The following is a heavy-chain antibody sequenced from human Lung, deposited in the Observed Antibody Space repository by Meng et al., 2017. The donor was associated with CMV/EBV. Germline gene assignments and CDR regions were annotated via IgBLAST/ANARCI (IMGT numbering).Heavy chain of an antibody. J-gene: IGHJ6*02. D-gene: IGHD5-18*01. Sequence: GESXKISCAASGFTFTTYAMHWVRQAPGKGLEWVAVISYDGSNKYYADSVKGRFTISRDNSKNTLYLQMNSLRTVDTAVYSCARGEQLWLPLDVWGQGTTV. CDR3: ARGEQLWLPLDV. CDR1: GFTFTTYA. CDR2: ISYDGSNK. V-gene: IGHV3-30*04.